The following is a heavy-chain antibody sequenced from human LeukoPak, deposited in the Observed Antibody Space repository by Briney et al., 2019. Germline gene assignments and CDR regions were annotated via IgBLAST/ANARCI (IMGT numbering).Heavy chain of an antibody. CDR2: IYTTGTT. CDR3: GRQGYTASYYFVDY. J-gene: IGHJ4*02. V-gene: IGHV4-4*07. CDR1: GGSINSYY. Sequence: SDTLSLTCTVSGGSINSYYRGWVRQPAGKGLEWIGRIYTTGTTNYSPSFKSRLTMSFDTSKNHFSLKLRSVTAADTAVYYCGRQGYTASYYFVDYWSQGTLVTVSS. D-gene: IGHD3-10*01.